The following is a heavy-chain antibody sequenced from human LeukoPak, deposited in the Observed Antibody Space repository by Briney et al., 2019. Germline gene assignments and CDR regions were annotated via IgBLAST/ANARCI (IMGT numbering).Heavy chain of an antibody. V-gene: IGHV4-59*08. CDR2: IFYSGST. Sequence: PSETLSLTCTVSGGSISSYYWSWIRQPPGKGLEWIGYIFYSGSTYYNPSLKSRVTISVDTSKNQISLKLSSVTAADTAVYYCARASILGDIDYWGQGTLVTVSS. CDR3: ARASILGDIDY. J-gene: IGHJ4*02. D-gene: IGHD6-6*01. CDR1: GGSISSYY.